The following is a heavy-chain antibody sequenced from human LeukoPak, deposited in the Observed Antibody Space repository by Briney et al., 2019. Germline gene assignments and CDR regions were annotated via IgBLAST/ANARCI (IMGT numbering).Heavy chain of an antibody. CDR2: ISSSSSTI. Sequence: GGSLRLSCAASGFTFSSYSMNWVRQAPGKGLEWVSYISSSSSTIYYADSVKGRFTISRDNAKNSLYLQMNSLRAEDTAVYYCAKDRLGSYIGAFDIWGQGTMVTVSS. CDR3: AKDRLGSYIGAFDI. J-gene: IGHJ3*02. V-gene: IGHV3-48*04. D-gene: IGHD1-26*01. CDR1: GFTFSSYS.